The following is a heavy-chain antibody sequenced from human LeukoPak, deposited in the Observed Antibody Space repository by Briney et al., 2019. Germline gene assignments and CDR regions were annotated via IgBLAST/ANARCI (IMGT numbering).Heavy chain of an antibody. CDR3: AKGPCRKPPRYEPPYPSYRDV. CDR1: GFTFRNYG. J-gene: IGHJ6*03. Sequence: PGGSLRLSCAASGFTFRNYGMAWVRQAPGKGLEWVSSIISGGTTTYYADSVKGRFIISRDNSRYTVSLQMNYLRVEDTGRYFFAKGPCRKPPRYEPPYPSYRDVGGKGPTVTISS. D-gene: IGHD3-16*01. V-gene: IGHV3-23*01. CDR2: IISGGTTT.